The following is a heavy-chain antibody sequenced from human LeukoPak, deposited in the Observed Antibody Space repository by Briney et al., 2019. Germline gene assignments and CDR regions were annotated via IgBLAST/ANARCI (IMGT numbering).Heavy chain of an antibody. Sequence: SETLSLTCTVSGYSISSGYYWGWIRQPPGKGLEWIGSIYHSGSTYYNPSLKSRVTISVDTSKNQFSLKLSSVTAADTAVYYCARCTTQMATIRAEDDAFDIRGQGTMVTVSS. J-gene: IGHJ3*02. CDR2: IYHSGST. CDR1: GYSISSGYY. D-gene: IGHD5-24*01. CDR3: ARCTTQMATIRAEDDAFDI. V-gene: IGHV4-38-2*02.